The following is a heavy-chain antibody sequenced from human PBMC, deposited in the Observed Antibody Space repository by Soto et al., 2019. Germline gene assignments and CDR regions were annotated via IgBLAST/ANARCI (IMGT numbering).Heavy chain of an antibody. D-gene: IGHD5-12*01. CDR3: ATQGRSVDRTGSYPNWLDP. CDR1: GGSISRSTDC. V-gene: IGHV4-39*01. CDR2: MYCGGSI. Sequence: PSETLSLACTVSGGSISRSTDCWAWIRQPPGKGLEWIGSMYCGGSIYYNPPLKSRVTISADTSKNQFSLKLNSVTAADTAVYYCATQGRSVDRTGSYPNWLDPWGQGTLVTVSS. J-gene: IGHJ5*02.